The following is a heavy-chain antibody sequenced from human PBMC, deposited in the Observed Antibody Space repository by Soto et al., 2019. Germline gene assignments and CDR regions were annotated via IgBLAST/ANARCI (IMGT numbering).Heavy chain of an antibody. V-gene: IGHV4-59*01. CDR2: IYYSGST. CDR3: ARHYYYGSGSYYNVPDGMDV. CDR1: GGSISSYY. Sequence: SETLSLTCTVSGGSISSYYWSWIRQPPGKGLEWIGYIYYSGSTNYNPSLKSRVTMSVDTSKNQFSLKLSSVTAADTAVYYCARHYYYGSGSYYNVPDGMDVWGQGTTVTVSS. D-gene: IGHD3-10*01. J-gene: IGHJ6*02.